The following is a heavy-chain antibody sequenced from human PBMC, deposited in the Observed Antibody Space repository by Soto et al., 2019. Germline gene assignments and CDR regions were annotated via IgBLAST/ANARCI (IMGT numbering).Heavy chain of an antibody. CDR1: GGSISSGGYY. CDR2: IYYSGST. Sequence: SETLSLTCTVSGGSISSGGYYWSWIRQHPGKGLEWIGYIYYSGSTYYNPSLKSRVTISVDTSKNQFSLKLSSVTAADTAVYYCAREAVVPAAGYYYYYGMDVWGQGTTVTVSS. D-gene: IGHD2-2*01. V-gene: IGHV4-31*03. CDR3: AREAVVPAAGYYYYYGMDV. J-gene: IGHJ6*02.